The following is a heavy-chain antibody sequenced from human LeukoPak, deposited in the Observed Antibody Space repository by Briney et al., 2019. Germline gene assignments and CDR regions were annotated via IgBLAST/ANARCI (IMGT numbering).Heavy chain of an antibody. CDR3: ARDNWGSHTDPAAGFDY. V-gene: IGHV1-46*01. D-gene: IGHD6-13*01. CDR1: GYTFTSYC. Sequence: GASVKVSCKASGYTFTSYCMHWVRQAPGQGLEWMGIINPSGGSTSYAQKFQGRVTMTRDTSTSTVYMELSSLRSEDTAVYYCARDNWGSHTDPAAGFDYWGQGTLVTVSS. CDR2: INPSGGST. J-gene: IGHJ4*02.